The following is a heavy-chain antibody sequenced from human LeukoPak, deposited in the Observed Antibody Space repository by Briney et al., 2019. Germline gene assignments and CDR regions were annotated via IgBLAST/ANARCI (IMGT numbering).Heavy chain of an antibody. CDR3: ARVGMVGAYYYYYYMDV. V-gene: IGHV4-61*02. CDR1: GGSISSGSYY. Sequence: PSQTLSLTCTVSGGSISSGSYYWSWIRQPAGKGLEWIGRIYTSGSTNYNPFLKSRVTISVDTSKNQFSLKLSSVTAADTAVYYCARVGMVGAYYYYYYMDVWGKGTTVTVSS. J-gene: IGHJ6*03. D-gene: IGHD1-26*01. CDR2: IYTSGST.